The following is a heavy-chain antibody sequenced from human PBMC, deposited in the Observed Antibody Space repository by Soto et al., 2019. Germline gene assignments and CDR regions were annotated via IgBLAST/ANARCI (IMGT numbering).Heavy chain of an antibody. D-gene: IGHD3-10*01. Sequence: SETLSLTCTVSGGSISSGGYYWSWIRQHPGKGLEWIGYIYYSGSTYYNPSLKSRVTISVDTSKNQFSLKLSSVTAADTAVYYCAESSGSYYYYYGMDVWGQGTTVTVSS. CDR2: IYYSGST. CDR1: GGSISSGGYY. CDR3: AESSGSYYYYYGMDV. J-gene: IGHJ6*02. V-gene: IGHV4-31*03.